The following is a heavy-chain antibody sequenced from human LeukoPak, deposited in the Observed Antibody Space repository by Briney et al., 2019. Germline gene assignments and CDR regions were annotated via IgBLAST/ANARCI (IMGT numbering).Heavy chain of an antibody. CDR1: GFTFDDYA. CDR3: AKDSGDSSGYNAFDI. D-gene: IGHD3-22*01. V-gene: IGHV3-9*03. J-gene: IGHJ3*02. CDR2: ISWNSGSR. Sequence: GGSLRLSCAASGFTFDDYAMHWVRQAPGKGLEWVSGISWNSGSRGYADSVKGRFTISRDNAKNSLYLQMNSLRAEDMALYYCAKDSGDSSGYNAFDIWGQGTMVTVSS.